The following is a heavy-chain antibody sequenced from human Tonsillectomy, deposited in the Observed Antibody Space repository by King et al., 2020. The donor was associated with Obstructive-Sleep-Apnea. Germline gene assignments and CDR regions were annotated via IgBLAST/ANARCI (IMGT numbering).Heavy chain of an antibody. CDR3: ARLKTSLYSGYGGYFDN. CDR1: GYRFSSSW. D-gene: IGHD5-12*01. Sequence: VQLVESGAEVKKPGESLKISCKGSGYRFSSSWIGWVRQMPGKGLEWMGIIYPADSDTRYSPSFQGQVTISADKSTSTAYVQWASLKASDTAMYYCARLKTSLYSGYGGYFDNWGQGTLVTVSS. J-gene: IGHJ4*02. V-gene: IGHV5-51*03. CDR2: IYPADSDT.